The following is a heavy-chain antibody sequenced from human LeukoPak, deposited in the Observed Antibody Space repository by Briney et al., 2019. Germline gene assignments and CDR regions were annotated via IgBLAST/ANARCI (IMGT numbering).Heavy chain of an antibody. V-gene: IGHV3-23*01. CDR3: VVGLTTVTPFDY. D-gene: IGHD4-17*01. Sequence: GGSLRLSCAASGFTFSSYAMSWVHQAPGKGLEWVSAISGSGGSTYYADSVKGRFTISRDNSKNTLYLQMNSLRAEDTAVYYCVVGLTTVTPFDYWGQGTLVTVSS. CDR2: ISGSGGST. CDR1: GFTFSSYA. J-gene: IGHJ4*02.